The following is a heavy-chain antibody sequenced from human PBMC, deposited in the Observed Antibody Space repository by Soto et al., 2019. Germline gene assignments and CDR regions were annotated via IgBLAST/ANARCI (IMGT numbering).Heavy chain of an antibody. D-gene: IGHD1-26*01. V-gene: IGHV3-73*02. CDR3: SRRAEWEYYSGMDV. J-gene: IGHJ6*04. CDR2: IRSRTDNYAT. Sequence: EVQLVESGGGLVQPGGSLKLSCAASGFVFSGSAMHWVRQASGKGLEWVGRIRSRTDNYATAYAASVKGRFTISRDDSSKTSFRQMNSQKTEDTAVYYWSRRAEWEYYSGMDVWGKGTTVTVPS. CDR1: GFVFSGSA.